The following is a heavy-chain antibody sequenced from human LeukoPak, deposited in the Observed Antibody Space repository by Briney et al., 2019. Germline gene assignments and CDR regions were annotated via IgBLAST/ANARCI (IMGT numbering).Heavy chain of an antibody. V-gene: IGHV4-39*01. D-gene: IGHD5-18*01. CDR3: ASQTACSYGPGYYMDV. CDR1: GVSISSSSYY. J-gene: IGHJ6*03. CDR2: IYYSGST. Sequence: SETLSLTCTVSGVSISSSSYYWGWIRQPPGKGLEWIGSIYYSGSTYYNPSLKSRVTISVDTSKNQFSLKLSSVTAADTAVYYCASQTACSYGPGYYMDVWGKGTTVTISS.